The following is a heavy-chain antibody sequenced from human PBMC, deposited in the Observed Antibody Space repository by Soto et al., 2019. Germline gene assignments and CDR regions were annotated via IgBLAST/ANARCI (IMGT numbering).Heavy chain of an antibody. Sequence: SETLSLTCTVSGFSVSSGSYYWSWIRQPPGKGLEWIGYIYYSGSTNYNPSLKSRVTISVDTSKNQFSLKLSSVTAADTAVYYCARRWGFTFDYWGQGTLVTVSS. V-gene: IGHV4-61*01. CDR2: IYYSGST. J-gene: IGHJ4*02. CDR1: GFSVSSGSYY. D-gene: IGHD1-26*01. CDR3: ARRWGFTFDY.